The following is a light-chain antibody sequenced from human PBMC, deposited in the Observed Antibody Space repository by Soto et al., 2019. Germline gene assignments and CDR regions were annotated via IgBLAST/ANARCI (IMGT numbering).Light chain of an antibody. CDR3: QTWGTGIVI. J-gene: IGLJ2*01. V-gene: IGLV4-69*01. Sequence: QPVLTQSPSASASLGASVKLTCTLSSGHSSYAIAWHQQQPEKGPRYLMKLNSDGSHSKGDGIPDRFSGSSSGAERYLTISSLQSEDEADYYCQTWGTGIVIFGGGNKVTVL. CDR2: LNSDGSH. CDR1: SGHSSYA.